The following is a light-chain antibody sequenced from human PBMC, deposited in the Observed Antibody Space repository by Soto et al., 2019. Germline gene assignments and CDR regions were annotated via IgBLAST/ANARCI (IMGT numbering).Light chain of an antibody. CDR2: ASS. J-gene: IGKJ1*01. CDR3: QQYNNWPFTWT. V-gene: IGKV3-15*01. CDR1: QSIGSN. Sequence: EIVSAHSSGTRSCSGGERATLSCRALQSIGSNLAWYQQKPGQAPRLVIYASSIRASDFPARFSGSGSGTEFNITISSLQSEDLAVYYCQQYNNWPFTWTFGQGTKVDIK.